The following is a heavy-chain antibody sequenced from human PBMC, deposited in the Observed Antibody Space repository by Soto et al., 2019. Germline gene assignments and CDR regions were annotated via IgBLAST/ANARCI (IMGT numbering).Heavy chain of an antibody. V-gene: IGHV1-69*04. J-gene: IGHJ4*02. Sequence: ASVKVSCKASGGTFSSYAISWVRQAPGQGLEWMGRIIPILGIANYAQKFQGRVTITADKSTSTAYMELSSLRSEDTAVYYCASLFGDCSSTSGLYYFDYWGQGTLVTVSS. CDR3: ASLFGDCSSTSGLYYFDY. CDR1: GGTFSSYA. D-gene: IGHD2-2*01. CDR2: IIPILGIA.